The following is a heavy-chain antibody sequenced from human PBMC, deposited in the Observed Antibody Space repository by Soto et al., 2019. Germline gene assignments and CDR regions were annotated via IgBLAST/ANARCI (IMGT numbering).Heavy chain of an antibody. V-gene: IGHV3-49*03. Sequence: PGGSLRLACTASGFTFGDYAMSWFRQAPGKGLEWVGFIRSKAYGGTTEYAASVKGRFTISRDDSKSIAYLQMNSLKTEDTAVYYCTREYALAGNYYYGMDVWGQGTTVTVSS. CDR1: GFTFGDYA. CDR3: TREYALAGNYYYGMDV. J-gene: IGHJ6*02. CDR2: IRSKAYGGTT.